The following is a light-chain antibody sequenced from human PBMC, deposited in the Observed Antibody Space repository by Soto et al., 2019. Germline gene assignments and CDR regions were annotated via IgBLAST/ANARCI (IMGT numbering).Light chain of an antibody. V-gene: IGLV2-14*03. Sequence: QSVLTQPASVSGSPGQSITISCSGTSSDIGGYNYVSWYQHHPGKAPKLIIFDVTYRPSGVSGRFTGSKSGNTASLTISGLQAEDEADYCSSYSARSTLFGRGTKLTVL. CDR2: DVT. J-gene: IGLJ2*01. CDR1: SSDIGGYNY. CDR3: SSYSARSTL.